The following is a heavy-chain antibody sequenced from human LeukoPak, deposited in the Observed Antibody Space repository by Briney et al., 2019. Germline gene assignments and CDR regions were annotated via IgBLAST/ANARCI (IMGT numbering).Heavy chain of an antibody. CDR3: SGDVAPRIIMVRGVRPPFRGVFDY. D-gene: IGHD3-10*01. Sequence: PSETLSLTCTVSGGSISSSSYYRDWIRQPPGKGLEWIGSIYYSGSTYYNPSIKSRVTISVDTSKNQFSLKLSSVTAADTAVYELSGDVAPRIIMVRGVRPPFRGVFDYWGQGTLVTVSS. V-gene: IGHV4-39*01. CDR1: GGSISSSSYY. CDR2: IYYSGST. J-gene: IGHJ4*02.